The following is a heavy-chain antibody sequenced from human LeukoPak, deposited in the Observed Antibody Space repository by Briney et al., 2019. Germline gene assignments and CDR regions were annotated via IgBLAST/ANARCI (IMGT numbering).Heavy chain of an antibody. V-gene: IGHV1-8*01. CDR3: ARGHELRYFDWYPYYYYYMDV. J-gene: IGHJ6*03. CDR2: MNPNSGNT. CDR1: GYTFTSYD. Sequence: ASVKVSCKASGYTFTSYDINWVRQATGQGLEWMGWMNPNSGNTGYAQKFQGRVTMTRNTSISTAYMELSSLRSEDTAVYYCARGHELRYFDWYPYYYYYMDVWGKGTTVTISS. D-gene: IGHD3-9*01.